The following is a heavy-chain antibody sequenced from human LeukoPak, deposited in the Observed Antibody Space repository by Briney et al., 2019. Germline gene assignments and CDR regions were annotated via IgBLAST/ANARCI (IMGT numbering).Heavy chain of an antibody. D-gene: IGHD6-19*01. V-gene: IGHV3-23*01. J-gene: IGHJ5*02. CDR1: GGTFSSYA. CDR3: AKYSSGWYSSFDP. CDR2: ISGSGGST. Sequence: SCKASGGTFSSYAMSWVRQAPGKGLEWVSAISGSGGSTYYADSVKGRFTISGDNSKNTLYLQMNSLRAEDTAVYYCAKYSSGWYSSFDPWGQGTLVTVSS.